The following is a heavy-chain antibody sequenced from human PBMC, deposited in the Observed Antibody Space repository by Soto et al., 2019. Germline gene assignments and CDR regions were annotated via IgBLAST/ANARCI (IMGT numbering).Heavy chain of an antibody. CDR2: INAGNGNT. CDR1: GYTLTSYA. Sequence: QVQLVQSGAEVKKPGASVKDSCKASGYTLTSYAMHWVRQAPGQRLEWMGWINAGNGNTKYSQKFQGRVTITRDTAASTAYMELSSLTSEDTAVYFCARGPAYPNYFDHWGQGTMVTVSS. D-gene: IGHD3-10*01. CDR3: ARGPAYPNYFDH. J-gene: IGHJ4*02. V-gene: IGHV1-3*01.